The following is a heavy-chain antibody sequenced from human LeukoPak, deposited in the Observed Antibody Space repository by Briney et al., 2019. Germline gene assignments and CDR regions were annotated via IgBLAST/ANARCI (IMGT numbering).Heavy chain of an antibody. CDR2: IYYSGST. J-gene: IGHJ4*02. CDR1: GGSISSSSYY. CDR3: ARETRGNLVKVMDY. D-gene: IGHD4-23*01. Sequence: SETLSLTCTVSGGSISSSSYYWGWIRQPPGKGLEWIGSIYYSGSTYYNPSLKSRVTISVDTSKNQSSLKLSSVTAADTAVYYCARETRGNLVKVMDYWGQGTLVTVSS. V-gene: IGHV4-39*07.